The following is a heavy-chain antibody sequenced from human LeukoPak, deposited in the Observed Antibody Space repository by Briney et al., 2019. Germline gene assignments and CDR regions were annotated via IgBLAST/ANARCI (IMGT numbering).Heavy chain of an antibody. J-gene: IGHJ5*02. V-gene: IGHV4-59*08. CDR1: GGSIRSYY. CDR3: ARLPEPYCGGDCYSP. Sequence: SSETLSLTCTVSGGSIRSYYWSWIRQPPGKGLEWIGYIYYSESANYNPSLKSRITISLDTSKNQFSLKLNSVTAADTAVYYCARLPEPYCGGDCYSPWGQGTLVTVSS. CDR2: IYYSESA. D-gene: IGHD2-21*02.